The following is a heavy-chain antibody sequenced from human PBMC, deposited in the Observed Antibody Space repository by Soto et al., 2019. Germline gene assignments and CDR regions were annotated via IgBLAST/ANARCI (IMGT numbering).Heavy chain of an antibody. Sequence: QVQLVQSGAEVKKPGSSVKVSCKTSGGAFGNYLISWVRQAPGQGLEWMERIIPTLKKTNYAQKFQGRVTFTADKSTSTPYMEPSSLTSEDTAVYYCARGPPYFYGSGPWYFDLWGRGTLITVSS. CDR2: IIPTLKKT. D-gene: IGHD3-10*01. V-gene: IGHV1-69*08. CDR3: ARGPPYFYGSGPWYFDL. CDR1: GGAFGNYL. J-gene: IGHJ2*01.